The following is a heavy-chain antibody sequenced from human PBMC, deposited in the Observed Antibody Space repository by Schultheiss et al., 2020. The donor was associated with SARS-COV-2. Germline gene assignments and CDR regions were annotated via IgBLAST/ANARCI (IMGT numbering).Heavy chain of an antibody. CDR3: ASQFGQLRSAGWFDP. J-gene: IGHJ5*02. CDR2: IYYSGST. D-gene: IGHD2-2*01. CDR1: GFTFSSYA. V-gene: IGHV4-59*01. Sequence: GSLRLSCAASGFTFSSYAMHWVRQAPGKGLEWIGYIYYSGSTKYNPSLKSRVSISSDTSKNHFSLKLSSIIAADTAVYYCASQFGQLRSAGWFDPWGQGTLVTVSS.